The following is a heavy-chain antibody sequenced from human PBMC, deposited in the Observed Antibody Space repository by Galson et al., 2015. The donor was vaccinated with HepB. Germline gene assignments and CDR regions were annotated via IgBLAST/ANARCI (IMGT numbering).Heavy chain of an antibody. CDR3: ARVEVGNGYSYGYGEWGFDD. CDR1: GDSVSSNSAA. CDR2: TYYRSKWYN. J-gene: IGHJ4*02. V-gene: IGHV6-1*01. D-gene: IGHD5-18*01. Sequence: CAISGDSVSSNSAAWNWIRQSPSRGLEWLGRTYYRSKWYNDYAVSVKSRITINPDTSKDQFSLQLNSVTPEDTAVYYCARVEVGNGYSYGYGEWGFDDWGQGTLVPVSS.